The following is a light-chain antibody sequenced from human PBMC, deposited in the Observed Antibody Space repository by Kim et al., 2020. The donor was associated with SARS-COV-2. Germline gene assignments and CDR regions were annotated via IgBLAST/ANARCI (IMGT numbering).Light chain of an antibody. V-gene: IGLV2-18*02. CDR1: SSDIGAYNR. CDR2: EVN. J-gene: IGLJ3*02. Sequence: QSALTQPPSVSGSPGQSVTISCTGTSSDIGAYNRVSWYQQPPGTAPKLIIYEVNSRPSGVPDRFSGSKSGNTASLTISGLQAEDETDYYCSSYTTSSTWVFGGGTKVTVL. CDR3: SSYTTSSTWV.